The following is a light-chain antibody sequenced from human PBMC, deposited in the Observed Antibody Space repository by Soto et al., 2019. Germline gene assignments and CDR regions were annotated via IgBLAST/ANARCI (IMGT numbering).Light chain of an antibody. V-gene: IGKV1-5*03. CDR2: EAS. J-gene: IGKJ1*01. Sequence: DIQMTQSPSTLSSSVGDRGTITGRDSRGVNRWLAWYQQKTASATKILIYEASRLESGVPSRFSGSGSETDFTISISSLQHDDFATYYCHDYKVHSSSTFSQR. CDR3: HDYKVHSSST. CDR1: RGVNRW.